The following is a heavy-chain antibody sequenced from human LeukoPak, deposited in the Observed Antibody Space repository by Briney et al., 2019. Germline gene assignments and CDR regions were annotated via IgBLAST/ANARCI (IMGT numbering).Heavy chain of an antibody. D-gene: IGHD6-19*01. CDR2: ISWNSGSI. CDR1: GFTFDDYA. J-gene: IGHJ4*02. Sequence: GGSLRLSCAASGFTFDDYAMHWVRQAPGKGLEWVSGISWNSGSIGYADSVKGRFTISRDNAKHSLYLQMNSLRAEDMALYYCAKDSSLYSSGWSTFDYWGQGTLVTVSS. V-gene: IGHV3-9*03. CDR3: AKDSSLYSSGWSTFDY.